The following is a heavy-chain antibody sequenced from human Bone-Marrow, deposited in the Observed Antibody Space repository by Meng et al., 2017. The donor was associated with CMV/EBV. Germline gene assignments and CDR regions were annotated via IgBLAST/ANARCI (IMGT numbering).Heavy chain of an antibody. D-gene: IGHD2-2*01. CDR3: ARYCSSTSCYLYYYYGMDV. J-gene: IGHJ6*02. CDR2: ISAYNGNT. V-gene: IGHV1-18*01. CDR1: GYTFTSYG. Sequence: ASVKVSCKASGYTFTSYGISWVRQAPGQGLEWMGWISAYNGNTNYAQKLQGRVTMTTDTSTSTAYMELRSLRSDDTAVHYCARYCSSTSCYLYYYYGMDVWGQGTTVTVSS.